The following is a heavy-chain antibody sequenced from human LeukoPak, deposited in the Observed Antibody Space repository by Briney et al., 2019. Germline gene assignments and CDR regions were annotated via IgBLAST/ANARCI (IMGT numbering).Heavy chain of an antibody. CDR1: PGSVTGYF. Sequence: PSETLSLTCNIPPGSVTGYFWSWIRHPAGKRPEWIGRLSASGSTKSNPSLQSRLTMSLDKSKRQFSLNLMSVTAADTAIYYCARGGGDYVGWFDPWGQGTLVIVSS. D-gene: IGHD2-21*02. V-gene: IGHV4-4*07. J-gene: IGHJ5*02. CDR3: ARGGGDYVGWFDP. CDR2: LSASGST.